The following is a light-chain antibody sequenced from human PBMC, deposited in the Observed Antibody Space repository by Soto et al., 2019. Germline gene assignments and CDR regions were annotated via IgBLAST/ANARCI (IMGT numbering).Light chain of an antibody. CDR3: WQRYNRPPRT. Sequence: ILSTHSQCTLSLSPCEGAALSSRASQSVGSYLARYQQKPGGTARKRMNDAAYSATSVLATLSGSGGAGADYIITISRVQYEDSADYCWQRYNRPPRTFGRGTKVDIK. CDR1: QSVGSY. CDR2: DAA. V-gene: IGKV3-11*01. J-gene: IGKJ4*02.